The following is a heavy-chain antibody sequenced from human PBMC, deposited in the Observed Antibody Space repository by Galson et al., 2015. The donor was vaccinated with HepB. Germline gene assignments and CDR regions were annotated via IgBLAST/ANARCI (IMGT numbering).Heavy chain of an antibody. J-gene: IGHJ6*02. D-gene: IGHD3-10*01. V-gene: IGHV3-21*01. Sequence: SLRLSCASSGFTLSTYSMNWVRQAPGKGLEWVSSISSSSLNVYYADSVRGRFTVSRDNAKNSHYLQMNSLSAEDTAVYYCARVYGSGSYGYGMDVWGQGTTVTVS. CDR1: GFTLSTYS. CDR2: ISSSSLNV. CDR3: ARVYGSGSYGYGMDV.